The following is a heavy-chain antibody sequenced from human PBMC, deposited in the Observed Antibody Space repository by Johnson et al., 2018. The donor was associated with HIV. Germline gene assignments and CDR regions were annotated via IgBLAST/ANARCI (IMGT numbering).Heavy chain of an antibody. Sequence: QVQLVESGGGVVQPGRSLRLSCAASGFTFSSYAMHWVRQAPGKGLEWVAVISYDGSNKYYADSVKGRFTISRDNSKNTLYLQMNSLRAEDTAVYYCARAYVVDTAMVTIAGAGSAFDIWGQGTMVTVSS. D-gene: IGHD5-18*01. CDR3: ARAYVVDTAMVTIAGAGSAFDI. J-gene: IGHJ3*02. V-gene: IGHV3-30*04. CDR1: GFTFSSYA. CDR2: ISYDGSNK.